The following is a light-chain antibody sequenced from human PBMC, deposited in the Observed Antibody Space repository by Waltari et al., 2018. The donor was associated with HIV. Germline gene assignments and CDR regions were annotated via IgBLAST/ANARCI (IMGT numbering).Light chain of an antibody. CDR3: QSYDSSLTGSV. J-gene: IGLJ2*01. Sequence: QSVLTQPPSVSGAPGQRVTIPCTGSSPNIGAGSDVHWYQQVPGTAPKLLIYGNNNRPSGVPDRFSASKSGASPSLAITGLQAEDEADYYCQSYDSSLTGSVFGGGTKLTVL. CDR2: GNN. CDR1: SPNIGAGSD. V-gene: IGLV1-40*01.